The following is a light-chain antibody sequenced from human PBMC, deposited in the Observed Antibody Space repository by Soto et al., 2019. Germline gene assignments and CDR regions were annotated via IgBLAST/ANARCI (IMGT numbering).Light chain of an antibody. J-gene: IGLJ3*02. CDR3: CSYAGSSTWM. V-gene: IGLV2-23*01. CDR2: EGT. CDR1: SSDVGRYNF. Sequence: QSALTQPASVSGSPGQSITISCTGTSSDVGRYNFVSWYQQHPGKAPKVMIYEGTKRPSGVSNRFSGSKSGNTASLTISGIQAEDEADYYCCSYAGSSTWMFGGGTKVTV.